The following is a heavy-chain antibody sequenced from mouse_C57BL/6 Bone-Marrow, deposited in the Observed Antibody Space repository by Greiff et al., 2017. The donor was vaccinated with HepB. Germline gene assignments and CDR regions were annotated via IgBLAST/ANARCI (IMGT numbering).Heavy chain of an antibody. CDR1: GFNIKDDY. D-gene: IGHD2-3*01. Sequence: VQLQQSGAELVRPGASVKLSCTASGFNIKDDYMHWVKQRPEQGLEWIGWIDPENGDTEYASKFQGKATITADTSSNTAYLQLSSLTSEDTAFYYCTPEGGYFYDYWGQGTTLTVSS. CDR2: IDPENGDT. V-gene: IGHV14-4*01. J-gene: IGHJ2*01. CDR3: TPEGGYFYDY.